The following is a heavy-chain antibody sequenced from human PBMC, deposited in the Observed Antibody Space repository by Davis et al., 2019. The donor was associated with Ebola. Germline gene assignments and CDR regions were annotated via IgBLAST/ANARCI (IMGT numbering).Heavy chain of an antibody. Sequence: SETLSLTCAVSGGSISSSNWWSWVRQPPGKGLEWIGEIYHSGSTNYNPSLKSRVTISVDKSKNQFSLKLSSVTAADTGVYYCARVKIVVVPSARYSWFDPWGQGTPVSVSS. CDR3: ARVKIVVVPSARYSWFDP. J-gene: IGHJ5*02. CDR2: IYHSGST. D-gene: IGHD2-15*01. V-gene: IGHV4-4*02. CDR1: GGSISSSNW.